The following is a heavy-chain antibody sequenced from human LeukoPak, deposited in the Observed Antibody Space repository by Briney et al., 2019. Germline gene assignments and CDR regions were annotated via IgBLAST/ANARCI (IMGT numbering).Heavy chain of an antibody. CDR1: GASISGSGYY. CDR3: AKSGGYGLIDY. V-gene: IGHV4-39*01. CDR2: IYSSGST. Sequence: SETLPLTCTVSGASISGSGYYWGWLRQPPGKGLEWIGSIYSSGSTYYNASLQSRVTISIETSKNPISLRLNSVTAADTAMYYCAKSGGYGLIDYWGQGTLVTVSS. D-gene: IGHD1-26*01. J-gene: IGHJ4*02.